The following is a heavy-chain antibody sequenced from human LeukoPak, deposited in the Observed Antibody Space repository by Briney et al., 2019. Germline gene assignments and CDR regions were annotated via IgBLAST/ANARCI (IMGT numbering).Heavy chain of an antibody. Sequence: GGSLRLSCAASGFTFSSYAMHWVRQAPGKGLEWVAVISYDGSNKYYADSVKGRFTISRDNSQNTLYLQMNSLRPEDTAVYYCAKYCTNGVCFDYWGQGTLVTVSS. CDR2: ISYDGSNK. V-gene: IGHV3-30*04. D-gene: IGHD2-8*01. J-gene: IGHJ4*02. CDR1: GFTFSSYA. CDR3: AKYCTNGVCFDY.